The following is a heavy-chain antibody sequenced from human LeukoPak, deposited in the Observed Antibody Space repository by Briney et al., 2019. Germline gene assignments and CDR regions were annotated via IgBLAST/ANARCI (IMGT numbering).Heavy chain of an antibody. CDR3: AKDVLLWFGELRLSSH. Sequence: GGSLRLSCAASGFTFSSYGMSWVRQAPGKGLEWVSAISGSGGSTYYADSVKGRFTISRDNSKNTLYLQMNSLRAEDTAVYYCAKDVLLWFGELRLSSHWGQGTLVTVSS. V-gene: IGHV3-23*01. CDR2: ISGSGGST. D-gene: IGHD3-10*01. J-gene: IGHJ4*02. CDR1: GFTFSSYG.